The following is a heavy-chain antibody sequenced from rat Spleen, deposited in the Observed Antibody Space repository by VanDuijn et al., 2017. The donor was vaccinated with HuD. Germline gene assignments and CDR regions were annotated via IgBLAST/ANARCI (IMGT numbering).Heavy chain of an antibody. D-gene: IGHD1-11*01. J-gene: IGHJ4*01. CDR2: IKHGDFTP. V-gene: IGHV5-22*01. Sequence: EVQLVESGGGLVQPGRSLKLSCAASGFTFSDFYMAWVRQAPKKGLEWVASIKHGDFTPYYRDSVPGRFTISSDNAENTVYLQMNSLKSEDAATYYCAKEANYGGLMDAWGQGASVTVSS. CDR3: AKEANYGGLMDA. CDR1: GFTFSDFY.